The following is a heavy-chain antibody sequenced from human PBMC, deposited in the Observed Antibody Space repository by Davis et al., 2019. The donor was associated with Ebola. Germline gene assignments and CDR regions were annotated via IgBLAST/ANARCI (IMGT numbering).Heavy chain of an antibody. V-gene: IGHV3-30*04. D-gene: IGHD3-22*01. J-gene: IGHJ4*02. CDR2: ISYDGSNK. CDR1: GFTFSSYA. Sequence: GESLKISCAASGFTFSSYAMNWVRQAPGKGLEWVAVISYDGSNKYYADSVKGRFTISRDNSKNTLYLQMNSLRAEDTAVYYCARDTNYYDSSGYYYYFDYWGQGTLVTVSS. CDR3: ARDTNYYDSSGYYYYFDY.